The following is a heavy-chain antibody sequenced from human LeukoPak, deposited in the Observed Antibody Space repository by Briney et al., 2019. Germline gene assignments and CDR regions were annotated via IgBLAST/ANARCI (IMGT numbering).Heavy chain of an antibody. V-gene: IGHV4-39*01. CDR2: IYYSGST. CDR3: ARGYSSSWGGNWFDP. Sequence: SETLSLTCTVSGGSISSSSYYWGWIRQPPGKGLEWIGSIYYSGSTYYNPSLKSRVTISVDTSKNQFSLKLSSVTAADTAVYYCARGYSSSWGGNWFDPWGQGTLVTVSS. D-gene: IGHD6-13*01. J-gene: IGHJ5*02. CDR1: GGSISSSSYY.